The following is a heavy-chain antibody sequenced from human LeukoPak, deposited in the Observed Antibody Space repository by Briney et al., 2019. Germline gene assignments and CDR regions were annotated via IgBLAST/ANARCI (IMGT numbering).Heavy chain of an antibody. J-gene: IGHJ4*02. V-gene: IGHV4-30-2*01. D-gene: IGHD2-2*01. CDR3: ARYCSSTSCSSSYYFDY. Sequence: SQTLSLTCAVSSGSISSGGYSWSWIRQPPGKGLEWMGYIYHSGSTYYNPSLKSRVTISVDRSKNQFSLKLSSVTAADTAVYYCARYCSSTSCSSSYYFDYWGQGTLVTVSS. CDR1: SGSISSGGYS. CDR2: IYHSGST.